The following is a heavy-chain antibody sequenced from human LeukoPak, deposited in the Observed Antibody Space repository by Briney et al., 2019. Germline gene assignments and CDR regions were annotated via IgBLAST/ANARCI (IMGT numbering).Heavy chain of an antibody. V-gene: IGHV1-8*01. CDR3: ARVRAKLRYFDWLLPEGGDDAFDI. D-gene: IGHD3-9*01. J-gene: IGHJ3*02. CDR2: MNPNSGNT. CDR1: GYTFTSYD. Sequence: ASVKVSCKASGYTFTSYDINWVRQATGQGLEWMGWMNPNSGNTGYAQKFQGRVTMTRNTSISTAYMELSSLRSEDTAVYYCARVRAKLRYFDWLLPEGGDDAFDIWGQGTMVTVSS.